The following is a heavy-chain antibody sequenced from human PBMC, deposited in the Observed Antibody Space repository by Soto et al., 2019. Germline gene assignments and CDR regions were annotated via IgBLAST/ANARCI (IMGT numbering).Heavy chain of an antibody. CDR1: GGSISSYY. CDR2: LYTSGST. CDR3: ARDSGITMVRGVISILDY. Sequence: PSETLSLTCTVSGGSISSYYWSWIRQPAGKGLEWIGRLYTSGSTNYNPSLKSRVTMSVDTSKNQFALKLSSVTAADTAVYYCARDSGITMVRGVISILDYWGQGTLVTVPQ. J-gene: IGHJ4*02. D-gene: IGHD3-10*01. V-gene: IGHV4-4*07.